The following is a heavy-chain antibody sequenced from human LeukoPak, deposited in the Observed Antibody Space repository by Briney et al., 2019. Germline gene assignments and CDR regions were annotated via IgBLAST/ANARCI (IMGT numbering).Heavy chain of an antibody. CDR3: ARDLSIGYSYGYTLGY. V-gene: IGHV3-30*04. Sequence: GGSLRLSCAASGFTFSSYAMHWVRQAPGKGLEWVAVISYDGSNKYYADSVKGRFTISRDNSKNTLYLQMNSLRAEDTAVYYCARDLSIGYSYGYTLGYWGQGTLVTVSS. CDR2: ISYDGSNK. D-gene: IGHD5-18*01. J-gene: IGHJ4*02. CDR1: GFTFSSYA.